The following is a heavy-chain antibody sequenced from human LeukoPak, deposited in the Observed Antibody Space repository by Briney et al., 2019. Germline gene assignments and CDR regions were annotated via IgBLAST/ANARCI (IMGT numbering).Heavy chain of an antibody. CDR3: AAGDIVVVPAARRLDY. CDR2: IYYSGST. D-gene: IGHD2-2*01. J-gene: IGHJ4*02. V-gene: IGHV4-30-4*08. Sequence: SETLSLTCTVSGGSISSGDYYWSWIRQPPGKGLEWIGYIYYSGSTYYNPSLKSRVTISVDTSKNQFSLKLSSVTAADTAVYYCAAGDIVVVPAARRLDYWGQGTLVTVSS. CDR1: GGSISSGDYY.